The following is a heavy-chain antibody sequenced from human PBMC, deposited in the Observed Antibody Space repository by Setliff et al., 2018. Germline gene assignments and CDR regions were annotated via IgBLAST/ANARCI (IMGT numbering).Heavy chain of an antibody. CDR3: ARPGRSNYWDSFDY. CDR2: IQEDGGQE. J-gene: IGHJ4*02. Sequence: PGGSLRLSCAASGFTFSSYWMTWVRQAPGKGLEWVANIQEDGGQENYVDSVKGRFTISRDNTENSVFLQMNSLRVEDTAVYYCARPGRSNYWDSFDYWGQGTLVTVSS. V-gene: IGHV3-7*01. CDR1: GFTFSSYW. D-gene: IGHD3-10*01.